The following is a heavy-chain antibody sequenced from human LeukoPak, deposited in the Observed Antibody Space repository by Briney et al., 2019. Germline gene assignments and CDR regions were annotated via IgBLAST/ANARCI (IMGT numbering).Heavy chain of an antibody. V-gene: IGHV3-30*04. J-gene: IGHJ4*02. Sequence: PGGSLRLSCAASGFTFSSYAMHWVRQDPGKGLEWVAVISYDGSNKYYADSVKGRFTISRDNSKNTLYLQMNSLRAEDTAVYYCARAPDQQEFDYWGQGTLVTLSS. CDR2: ISYDGSNK. D-gene: IGHD1/OR15-1a*01. CDR1: GFTFSSYA. CDR3: ARAPDQQEFDY.